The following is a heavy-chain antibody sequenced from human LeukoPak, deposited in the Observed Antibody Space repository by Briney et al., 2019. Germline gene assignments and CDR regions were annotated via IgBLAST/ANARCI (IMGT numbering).Heavy chain of an antibody. CDR1: GLIVTRNY. J-gene: IGHJ4*02. Sequence: GGSLRLSCAASGLIVTRNYMSWVRQAPGKGLEWVSVVYGSGSVFYADSVKGRFTISRDNSKNTLNLQMTNLRPEDTAVYYCAGGATVVTLDYWGQGTLVTVSS. CDR3: AGGATVVTLDY. V-gene: IGHV3-66*02. D-gene: IGHD4-23*01. CDR2: VYGSGSV.